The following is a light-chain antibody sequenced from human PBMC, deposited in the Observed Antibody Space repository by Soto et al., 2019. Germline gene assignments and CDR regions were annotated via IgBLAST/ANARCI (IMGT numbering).Light chain of an antibody. CDR2: SAS. V-gene: IGKV3-20*01. CDR3: QQYGGLPWT. CDR1: QSASSSY. Sequence: PGERVTLSCRASQSASSSYLAWYQQKPGQAPRLLIYSASCRATGIPDRFSGSGSGTDFTLTISRLEPEDFAVYYCQQYGGLPWTFGQGTKVDIK. J-gene: IGKJ1*01.